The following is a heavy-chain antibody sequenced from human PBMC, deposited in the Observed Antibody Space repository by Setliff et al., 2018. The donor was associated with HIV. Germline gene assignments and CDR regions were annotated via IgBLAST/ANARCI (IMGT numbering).Heavy chain of an antibody. D-gene: IGHD1-26*01. CDR1: GFTFEDYG. Sequence: AGGSLRLSCAVSGFTFEDYGMSWVRQAPGKGLEWVSGINWNGGSTGYVDSVKGRFTISRDNAKNSLYLQMNSLRAEDTALYYCARGVGFSDYWGQGTLVTVSS. V-gene: IGHV3-20*04. J-gene: IGHJ4*02. CDR2: INWNGGST. CDR3: ARGVGFSDY.